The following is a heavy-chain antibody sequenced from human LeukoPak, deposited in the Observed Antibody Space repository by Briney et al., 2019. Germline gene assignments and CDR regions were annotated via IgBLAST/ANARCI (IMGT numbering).Heavy chain of an antibody. D-gene: IGHD2-2*01. J-gene: IGHJ4*02. CDR2: ISSSSSYI. V-gene: IGHV3-21*01. CDR3: AREIVVVSAANLGTVDY. Sequence: GGSLRLPCAASGFAFSTYSMNWVRQAPGKGLEWVSSISSSSSYIDYADSVKGRFTISRDNAKNSLYLHMNRLRAEDTAVYYCAREIVVVSAANLGTVDYWGQGTLVTVSS. CDR1: GFAFSTYS.